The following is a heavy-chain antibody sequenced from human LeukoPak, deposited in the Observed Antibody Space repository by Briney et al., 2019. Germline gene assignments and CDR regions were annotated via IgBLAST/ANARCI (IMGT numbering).Heavy chain of an antibody. CDR3: AKVGDYCSSTTCYSPY. CDR2: ISGSGGST. J-gene: IGHJ4*02. Sequence: GGSLRLSCAASGFPFGNYAMSWVRQAPGKGLEWVSGISGSGGSTYYADSVKGRFTISRDNSKNTLYLQMNSLRAEDTAVYYCAKVGDYCSSTTCYSPYWGQGTLVTVSS. V-gene: IGHV3-23*01. CDR1: GFPFGNYA. D-gene: IGHD2-2*02.